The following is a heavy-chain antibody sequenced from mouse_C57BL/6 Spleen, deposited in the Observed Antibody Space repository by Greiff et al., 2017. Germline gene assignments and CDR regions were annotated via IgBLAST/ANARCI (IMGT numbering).Heavy chain of an antibody. CDR3: ARGYGNSGDY. CDR2: IDPSDSYT. CDR1: GYTFTSYW. V-gene: IGHV1-59*01. J-gene: IGHJ2*01. Sequence: VQLQQPGAELVRPGTSVKLSCKASGYTFTSYWMHWVKQRPGQGLEWIGVIDPSDSYTNYNQKFKGKATLTVDTSSSTASMQLSSLTSEDSAVYYCARGYGNSGDYWGQGTTLTVAS. D-gene: IGHD2-10*02.